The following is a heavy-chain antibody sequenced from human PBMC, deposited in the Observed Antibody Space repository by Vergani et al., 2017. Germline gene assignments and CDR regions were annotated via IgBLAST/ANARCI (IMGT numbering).Heavy chain of an antibody. D-gene: IGHD5-12*01. V-gene: IGHV3-21*01. CDR3: AGMPLKTDIVATMVDD. Sequence: EVQLVESGGGLVKPGGSLRLSCAASGFTFSSYSMNWVRQAPGKGLEWVSSISSSSSYIYYADSVKGRFTISRDNAKNSLYLQMNSLRAEDTAVYYCAGMPLKTDIVATMVDDWGQGTLVTVSS. CDR1: GFTFSSYS. J-gene: IGHJ4*02. CDR2: ISSSSSYI.